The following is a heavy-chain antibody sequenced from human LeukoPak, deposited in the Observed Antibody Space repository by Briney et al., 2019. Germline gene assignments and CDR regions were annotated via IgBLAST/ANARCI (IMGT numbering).Heavy chain of an antibody. Sequence: NPSETLSLTCAVYGGSFSGYYWSWIRQPPGKGLEWIGEINHSGSTYYNPSLKSRVTISVDRSKNQFSLKLSSVTAADTAVYYCARGPSSHNWFDPWGQGTLVTVSS. CDR1: GGSFSGYY. CDR2: INHSGST. V-gene: IGHV4-34*01. D-gene: IGHD6-13*01. CDR3: ARGPSSHNWFDP. J-gene: IGHJ5*02.